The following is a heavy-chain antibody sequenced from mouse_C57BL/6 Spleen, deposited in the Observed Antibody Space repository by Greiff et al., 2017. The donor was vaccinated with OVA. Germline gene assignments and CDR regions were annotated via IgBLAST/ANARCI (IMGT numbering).Heavy chain of an antibody. J-gene: IGHJ4*01. Sequence: QVQLQQPGTELVKPGASVKLSCKASGYTFTSYWMPWVKQRPGQGLEWIGNINPSNGGTNYNEKFKSKATLTVDKSSNTAYMQISSLTSEDSAVCYCARYRNEYAMDYWGQGTSVTVSS. CDR2: INPSNGGT. V-gene: IGHV1-53*01. CDR3: ARYRNEYAMDY. CDR1: GYTFTSYW.